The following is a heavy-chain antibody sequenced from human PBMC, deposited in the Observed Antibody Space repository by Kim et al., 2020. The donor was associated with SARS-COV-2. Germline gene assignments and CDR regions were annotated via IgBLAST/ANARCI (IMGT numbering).Heavy chain of an antibody. Sequence: SETLSLTCAVYGGSFSGYYWSWIRQPPGKGLEWIGEINHSGSTNYNPSLKSRVTISVDTSKNQFSLKLSSVTAADTAVYYCASEDNYYDSSGYYYVGPFDYWGQGTLVTVSS. CDR3: ASEDNYYDSSGYYYVGPFDY. V-gene: IGHV4-34*01. D-gene: IGHD3-22*01. CDR2: INHSGST. CDR1: GGSFSGYY. J-gene: IGHJ4*02.